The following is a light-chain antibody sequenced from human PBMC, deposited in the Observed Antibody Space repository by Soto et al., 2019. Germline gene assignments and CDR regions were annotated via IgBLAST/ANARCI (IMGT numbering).Light chain of an antibody. J-gene: IGKJ4*01. V-gene: IGKV1-9*01. Sequence: DIQLTQSPSFLSASVGDRVTISCRASQGISDYLAWYQQKPGKAPKLLIYGASTLQSGVPSRFSVSASGTVLALYICCRQPEEFSAYFCQQFIAYPLTFGGGTKLEIK. CDR2: GAS. CDR3: QQFIAYPLT. CDR1: QGISDY.